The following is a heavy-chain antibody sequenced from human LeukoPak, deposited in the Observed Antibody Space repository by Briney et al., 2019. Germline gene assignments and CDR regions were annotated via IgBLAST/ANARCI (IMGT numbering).Heavy chain of an antibody. V-gene: IGHV3-33*06. D-gene: IGHD3-22*01. J-gene: IGHJ4*02. Sequence: GGPLRLSCAASGFTFSSYGMHGVAQAPGKGLEWGAVLGYDGSNKYYADSVKGRFTISRDNSKNTLYLQMNSLRAEDTAVYYCAKDLGYYDSSGKTSLFDYWGQGTLVTVSS. CDR3: AKDLGYYDSSGKTSLFDY. CDR2: LGYDGSNK. CDR1: GFTFSSYG.